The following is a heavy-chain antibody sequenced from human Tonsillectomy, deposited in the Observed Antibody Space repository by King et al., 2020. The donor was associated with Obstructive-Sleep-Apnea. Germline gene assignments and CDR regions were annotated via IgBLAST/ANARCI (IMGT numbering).Heavy chain of an antibody. J-gene: IGHJ4*02. D-gene: IGHD5-12*01. CDR1: ADSISNYY. CDR2: MYYSGNT. Sequence: QLQESGPGLVKPSETLSLTCTVSADSISNYYWSWIRQPPGKGLEWIGYMYYSGNTNYNPSLKSRVTISVDTSKIQFSLRLSSVTAAHTAGYYCARHRGVEDYGGYGDYFDYWGQGTLVTVSS. V-gene: IGHV4-59*08. CDR3: ARHRGVEDYGGYGDYFDY.